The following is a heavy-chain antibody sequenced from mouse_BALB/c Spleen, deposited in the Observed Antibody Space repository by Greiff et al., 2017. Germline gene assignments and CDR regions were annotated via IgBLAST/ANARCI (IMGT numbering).Heavy chain of an antibody. V-gene: IGHV5-9-4*01. CDR3: ARDGYYYFDY. Sequence: EVMVVESGGGLVKPGGSLKLSCAASGFTFSSYAMSWVRQSPEKRLEWVAEISSGGSYTYYPDTVTGRFTISRDNAKNTLYLEMSSLRSEDTAMYYCARDGYYYFDYWGQGTTLTVSS. D-gene: IGHD2-3*01. CDR2: ISSGGSYT. CDR1: GFTFSSYA. J-gene: IGHJ2*01.